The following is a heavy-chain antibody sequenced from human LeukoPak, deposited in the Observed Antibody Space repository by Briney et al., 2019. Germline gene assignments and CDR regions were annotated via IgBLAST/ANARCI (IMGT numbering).Heavy chain of an antibody. V-gene: IGHV3-7*01. D-gene: IGHD5-18*01. CDR3: ARDAGYGYDRFDY. CDR1: GFIFSSYW. CDR2: IKEDGSDK. Sequence: GGSLRLSCAASGFIFSSYWMAWVRQPPGKGLEWVTNIKEDGSDKNYVESLKGRFTISRDNAKNSLYLQMDSLRAEDTAVYYCARDAGYGYDRFDYWGQGTQVTVSS. J-gene: IGHJ4*02.